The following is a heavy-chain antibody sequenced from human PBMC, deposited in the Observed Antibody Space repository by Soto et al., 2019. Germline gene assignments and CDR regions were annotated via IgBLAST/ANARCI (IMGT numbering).Heavy chain of an antibody. V-gene: IGHV4-30-2*01. CDR1: GGSISSGGYP. D-gene: IGHD6-13*01. Sequence: TSETLSLTCAVSGGSISSGGYPWSWIRQPPGKGLEWIGYIYHSGSTYYNPSLKSRVTISVDRSKNQFSLKLSSVTAADTAVYYCARSGYSSSWDNWFDPWGQGTLVTVSS. CDR2: IYHSGST. CDR3: ARSGYSSSWDNWFDP. J-gene: IGHJ5*02.